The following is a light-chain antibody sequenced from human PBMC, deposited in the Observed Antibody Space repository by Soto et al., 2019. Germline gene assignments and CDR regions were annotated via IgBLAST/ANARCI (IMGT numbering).Light chain of an antibody. CDR3: SSYTSSSTLEAV. J-gene: IGLJ7*01. CDR2: DVS. CDR1: SSDVGGYNY. Sequence: QSALTQPASVSGSPGQSITISCTGTSSDVGGYNYVSWYQQHPGKAPKLMIYDVSNRPSGVSNRFSGSKSGNTASLTISGLQAEDEADYYCSSYTSSSTLEAVFGGRTQLTVL. V-gene: IGLV2-14*01.